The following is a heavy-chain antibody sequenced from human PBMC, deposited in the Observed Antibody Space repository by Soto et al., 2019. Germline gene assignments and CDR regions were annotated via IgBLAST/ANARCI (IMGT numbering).Heavy chain of an antibody. V-gene: IGHV3-23*01. CDR3: AKLVDYGAWRFNFDY. J-gene: IGHJ4*02. Sequence: XGSLDIYLASSGFIVRDYAESWVRPSPGKGPEWVSGIGPTGVATNYADSVKGRFTISRDDSSNTLWLQMSRLRAEDTAVYYCAKLVDYGAWRFNFDYWGQGTLVTVSS. D-gene: IGHD4-17*01. CDR2: IGPTGVAT. CDR1: GFIVRDYA.